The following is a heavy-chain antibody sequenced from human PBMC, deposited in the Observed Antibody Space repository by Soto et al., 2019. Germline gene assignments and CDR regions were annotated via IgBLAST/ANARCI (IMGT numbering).Heavy chain of an antibody. D-gene: IGHD5-18*01. CDR2: INAGNGNT. V-gene: IGHV1-3*01. J-gene: IGHJ4*02. CDR1: GYTFTCYG. CDR3: ARSPGYSYGDY. Sequence: EASVKVSCKASGYTFTCYGISWVRQAPGQGLEWMGWINAGNGNTKYSQKFQGRVTITRDTSASTAYMELSSLRSEDTAVYYCARSPGYSYGDYWGQGTLVTVSS.